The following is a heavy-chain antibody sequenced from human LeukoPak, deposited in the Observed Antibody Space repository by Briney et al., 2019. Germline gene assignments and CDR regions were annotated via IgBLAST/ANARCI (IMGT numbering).Heavy chain of an antibody. CDR3: ARAGRDGYNEFDY. J-gene: IGHJ4*02. CDR2: IHYSGST. CDR1: GGSISTYY. Sequence: KASETLSLTCTVSGGSISTYYWSWIRQPPGKGLEWIAYIHYSGSTNYNPSLKSRVTISVDTSKNQFSLKLSSVTAADTAVYYCARAGRDGYNEFDYWGQGTLVTVSS. V-gene: IGHV4-59*01. D-gene: IGHD5-24*01.